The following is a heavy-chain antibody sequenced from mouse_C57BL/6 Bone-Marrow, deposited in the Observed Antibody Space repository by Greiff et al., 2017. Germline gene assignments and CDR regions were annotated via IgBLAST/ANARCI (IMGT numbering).Heavy chain of an antibody. Sequence: EVQLQQSGPELVKPGASVKISCKASGYTFTDYYMNWVKQSHGKSLEWIGDINPNNGGTSYTQKFKGKATLTVDKSSSTAYMELRSLTSEDSAVYYCDSEITTVDYFDYWGQGTTLTVSS. D-gene: IGHD1-1*01. J-gene: IGHJ2*01. CDR1: GYTFTDYY. CDR3: DSEITTVDYFDY. V-gene: IGHV1-26*01. CDR2: INPNNGGT.